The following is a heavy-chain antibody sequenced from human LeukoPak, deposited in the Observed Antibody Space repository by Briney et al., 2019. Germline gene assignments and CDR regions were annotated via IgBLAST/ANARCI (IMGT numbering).Heavy chain of an antibody. CDR3: AKDSARFDFWSGYYGGFDY. Sequence: PGGSLRLSCAASEFTFSTYNMHWVRQAPGKGLEWVSAISGSGGSTYYADSVKGRFTISRDNSKNTLYLQMNSLRAEDTAVYYCAKDSARFDFWSGYYGGFDYWGQGTLVTVSS. V-gene: IGHV3-23*01. J-gene: IGHJ4*02. CDR2: ISGSGGST. D-gene: IGHD3-3*01. CDR1: EFTFSTYN.